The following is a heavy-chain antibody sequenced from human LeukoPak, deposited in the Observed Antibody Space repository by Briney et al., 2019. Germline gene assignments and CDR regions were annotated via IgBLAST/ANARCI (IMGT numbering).Heavy chain of an antibody. Sequence: SETLSLTCTVSGGSISSYYWSWIRQPPGKGLEWIGYIYYSGSTNYNPSLKSRVTISVDTSKNQFSLKLSSVTAADTAVYYCARSDQYYYDSSGYFDYWGQGTLVTVSP. V-gene: IGHV4-59*01. J-gene: IGHJ4*02. D-gene: IGHD3-22*01. CDR2: IYYSGST. CDR1: GGSISSYY. CDR3: ARSDQYYYDSSGYFDY.